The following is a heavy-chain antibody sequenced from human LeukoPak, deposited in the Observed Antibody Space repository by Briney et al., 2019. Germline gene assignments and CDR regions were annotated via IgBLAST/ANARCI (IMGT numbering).Heavy chain of an antibody. Sequence: PGGSLRLSCAASGFTDSNKDMSWVRQAPGKALEWVSGISGSGGSTYYADSVKGRFTISRDNSRNTLYLQMNSLGADDTAVYYCARSIYGSGSFYAFDIWGQGTMVTVSS. V-gene: IGHV3-23*01. J-gene: IGHJ3*02. CDR1: GFTDSNKD. CDR3: ARSIYGSGSFYAFDI. CDR2: ISGSGGST. D-gene: IGHD3-10*01.